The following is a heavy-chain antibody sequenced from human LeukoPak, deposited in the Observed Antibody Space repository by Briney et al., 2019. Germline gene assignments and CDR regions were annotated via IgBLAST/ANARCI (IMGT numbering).Heavy chain of an antibody. CDR2: FDPEDGET. CDR3: ARVGIVVVPAQPLDY. CDR1: GYTLTELS. J-gene: IGHJ4*02. V-gene: IGHV1-24*01. D-gene: IGHD2-2*01. Sequence: ASVKVSCKVSGYTLTELSMHWVRQAPGKGLEWMGGFDPEDGETIYAQKFQGRVTMTTDTSTSTAYMELRSLRSDDTAVYYCARVGIVVVPAQPLDYWGQGTLVTVSS.